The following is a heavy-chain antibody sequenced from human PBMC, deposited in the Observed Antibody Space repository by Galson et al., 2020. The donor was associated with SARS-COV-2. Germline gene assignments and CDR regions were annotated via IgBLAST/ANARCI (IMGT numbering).Heavy chain of an antibody. CDR3: ARQYDGRSQDGFDV. V-gene: IGHV3-21*01. D-gene: IGHD1-26*01. J-gene: IGHJ3*01. Sequence: NSGGSLRLSCAASGFPFDMYTMTWVRQAPGKGLEWVSFISSGSSYIYYADSVRGRFTISRDNAKNSVSLQMNSLRAEDTALYFCARQYDGRSQDGFDVWGQGTMVTVS. CDR2: ISSGSSYI. CDR1: GFPFDMYT.